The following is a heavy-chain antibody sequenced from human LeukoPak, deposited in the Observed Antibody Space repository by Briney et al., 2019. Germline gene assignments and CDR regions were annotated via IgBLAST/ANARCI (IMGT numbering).Heavy chain of an antibody. CDR3: ARDGGANMAEAWFDP. J-gene: IGHJ5*02. V-gene: IGHV4-4*07. D-gene: IGHD1-26*01. Sequence: SGTLSLTCTASGGSFSSYYWSWIRQPAGKGLEWIGRIYTSGGTNYNPSLKSRVTMSVDTSKNQFSLKLSSVTAADTAVYYCARDGGANMAEAWFDPWGQGTLVTVSS. CDR2: IYTSGGT. CDR1: GGSFSSYY.